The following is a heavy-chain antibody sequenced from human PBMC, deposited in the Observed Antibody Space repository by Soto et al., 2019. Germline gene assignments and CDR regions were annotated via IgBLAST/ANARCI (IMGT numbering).Heavy chain of an antibody. CDR2: IYYSGST. V-gene: IGHV4-59*01. J-gene: IGHJ4*02. Sequence: SETLSLTCTVSGGSISGYYWSWIRQPPGKGLEWIGYIYYSGSTHYNPSLKRPVTISLETSRNQFSLKLSSVTAADTAVYYCARGSPGRWLQFPLDYWGQGTLVTVFS. D-gene: IGHD5-12*01. CDR1: GGSISGYY. CDR3: ARGSPGRWLQFPLDY.